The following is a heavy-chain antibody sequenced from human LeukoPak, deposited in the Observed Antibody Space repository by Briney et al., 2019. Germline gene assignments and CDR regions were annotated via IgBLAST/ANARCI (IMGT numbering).Heavy chain of an antibody. J-gene: IGHJ4*02. CDR1: GGSISSGRYY. Sequence: PSQTLSLTCTVSGGSISSGRYYWSWIRQPAGTGLEWIGRIYTSGSTNYNPSLKSRVTISVDTSKNQFSLKLSSVTAADTAVYYCAGTYYDFWSGYFPLDYWGQGTLVTVSS. V-gene: IGHV4-61*02. D-gene: IGHD3-3*01. CDR3: AGTYYDFWSGYFPLDY. CDR2: IYTSGST.